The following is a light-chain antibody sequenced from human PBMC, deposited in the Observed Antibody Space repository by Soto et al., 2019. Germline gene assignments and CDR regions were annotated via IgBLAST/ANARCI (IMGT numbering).Light chain of an antibody. J-gene: IGKJ5*01. CDR3: KQYKEWPPFT. V-gene: IGKV3-15*01. Sequence: EIVLTQSPGTLSLSPGERATLSCRASQSVSSSYLAWYQQRPGQAPRLLILGASTRATGVPARFSGSGSGTEFTLSISSLQSEDFAGYYCKQYKEWPPFTFGQGTRLEIK. CDR2: GAS. CDR1: QSVSSSY.